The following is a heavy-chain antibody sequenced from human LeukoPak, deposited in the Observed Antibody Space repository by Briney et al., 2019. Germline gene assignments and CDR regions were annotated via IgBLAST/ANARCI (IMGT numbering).Heavy chain of an antibody. CDR1: GFTFSSYS. CDR3: ARSYYDILTGFSFDP. J-gene: IGHJ5*02. CDR2: ISSSSSYI. V-gene: IGHV3-21*01. D-gene: IGHD3-9*01. Sequence: PGGSLRLSCAASGFTFSSYSMNWVRQAPGKGLEWVSSISSSSSYIYYADSVKGRFTISRDNAKNSLYLQMNSLRAEDTAVYYCARSYYDILTGFSFDPWGQGTLVTVSS.